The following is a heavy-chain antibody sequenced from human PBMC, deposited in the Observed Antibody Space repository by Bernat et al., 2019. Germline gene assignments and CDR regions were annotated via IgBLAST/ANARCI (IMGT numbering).Heavy chain of an antibody. CDR1: GYTFTGYY. J-gene: IGHJ3*02. D-gene: IGHD5-12*01. CDR3: ARAPVEGYEVAFDI. CDR2: INPNSGGT. Sequence: QVQLVESGAAVQKPGSSVKVPCQPAGYTFTGYYMHWVRQAPGQGLEWMGWINPNSGGTNYAQKFQGWVTMTRDTSISTAYMELSRLRSDDTAVYYCARAPVEGYEVAFDIWGQGTMVTASS. V-gene: IGHV1-2*04.